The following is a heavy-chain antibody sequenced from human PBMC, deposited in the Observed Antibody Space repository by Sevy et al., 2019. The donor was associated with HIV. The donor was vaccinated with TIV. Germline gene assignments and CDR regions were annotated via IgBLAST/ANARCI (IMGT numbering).Heavy chain of an antibody. J-gene: IGHJ4*02. Sequence: PETLSLTCTVSGGSITSLYWNWIRQPPGKGLEWIANIYYNGHINYNPSLKSRVTLSLDTSKNQFSLRLSSVTAADTAMYYCAGENAWGRGYSWGQGTLVLVSS. D-gene: IGHD1-26*01. CDR2: IYYNGHI. CDR1: GGSITSLY. V-gene: IGHV4-59*08. CDR3: AGENAWGRGYS.